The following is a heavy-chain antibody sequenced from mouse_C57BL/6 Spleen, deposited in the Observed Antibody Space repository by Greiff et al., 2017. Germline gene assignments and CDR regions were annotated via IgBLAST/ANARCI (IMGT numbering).Heavy chain of an antibody. CDR2: IDPSDSYT. CDR1: GYTFTSYW. J-gene: IGHJ1*03. Sequence: QVQLQQPGAELVKPGASVKLSCKASGYTFTSYWMQWVKQRPGQGLEWIGEIDPSDSYTNYNQKFKGKATLTVDTSSSTAYMQLSSLTSEDSAVYYCARRQRYCYIDVWGTGTTVTVSS. D-gene: IGHD6-1*01. CDR3: ARRQRYCYIDV. V-gene: IGHV1-50*01.